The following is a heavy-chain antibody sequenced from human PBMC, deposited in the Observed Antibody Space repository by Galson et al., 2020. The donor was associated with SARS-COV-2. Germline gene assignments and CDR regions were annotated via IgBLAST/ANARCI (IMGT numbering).Heavy chain of an antibody. D-gene: IGHD3-22*01. Sequence: TGGSLRLSCAASGFTFSTYAMSWVRQAPGKGLEWVATISGSGATTYYADSAKGRFTISKDNSKNILNLQINSLRLEDTALYYCAKSSERVSITVYVVSFPEHFDYWGPGTLVTVSS. CDR1: GFTFSTYA. V-gene: IGHV3-23*01. J-gene: IGHJ4*02. CDR3: AKSSERVSITVYVVSFPEHFDY. CDR2: ISGSGATT.